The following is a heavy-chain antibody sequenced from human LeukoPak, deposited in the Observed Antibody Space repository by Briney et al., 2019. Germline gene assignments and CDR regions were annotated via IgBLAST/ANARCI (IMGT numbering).Heavy chain of an antibody. CDR2: INSDGSGT. CDR1: GFTFSSYW. J-gene: IGHJ4*02. Sequence: GGSLRLSCAASGFTFSSYWMHWVRHAPGKGLVWVSRINSDGSGTRYADSVKGRFNISRDNAKNTLYLQMNSLRVEDTAMYYCARDSEAEAGVFDFWGQGPLVTVSS. CDR3: ARDSEAEAGVFDF. V-gene: IGHV3-74*01. D-gene: IGHD6-13*01.